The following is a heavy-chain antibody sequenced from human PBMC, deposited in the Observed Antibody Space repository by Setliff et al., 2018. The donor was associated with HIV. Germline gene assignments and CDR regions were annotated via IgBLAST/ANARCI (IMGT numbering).Heavy chain of an antibody. Sequence: PSETLSLTCTVSGGFISTGGYSWSWIRQPPGKGLEWIGYIYHSGNTYYNPSLKSRVTTSVDTPKNQFSLKLSSVTAADTAVYYCARRDGYSYGFYFDYWGQGTLVTVSS. CDR2: IYHSGNT. D-gene: IGHD5-18*01. CDR3: ARRDGYSYGFYFDY. J-gene: IGHJ4*02. V-gene: IGHV4-30-2*03. CDR1: GGFISTGGYS.